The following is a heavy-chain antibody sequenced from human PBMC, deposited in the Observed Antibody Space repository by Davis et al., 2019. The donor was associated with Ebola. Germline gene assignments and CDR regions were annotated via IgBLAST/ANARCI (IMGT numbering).Heavy chain of an antibody. Sequence: GESLKISFAGSGFTVSSYDMHWVRQATGKGLEWVSSMDPAGDTYYPDSVKGRFTISRDNSKETLYLQVNSLRAEDTAVYYCAKDRCSSIRCQDFYYGMDVWGQGTTVTVSS. CDR2: MDPAGDT. CDR3: AKDRCSSIRCQDFYYGMDV. V-gene: IGHV3-13*04. J-gene: IGHJ6*02. D-gene: IGHD2-2*01. CDR1: GFTVSSYD.